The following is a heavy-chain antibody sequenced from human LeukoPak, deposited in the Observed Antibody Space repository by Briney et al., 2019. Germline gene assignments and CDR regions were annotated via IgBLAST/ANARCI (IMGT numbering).Heavy chain of an antibody. V-gene: IGHV3-7*01. D-gene: IGHD1-26*01. CDR2: IKEDGSEK. CDR1: GFTFRNYW. Sequence: GGSLRLSCAGSGFTFRNYWMNWVRQAPGKGLEWVANIKEDGSEKYYVDSVKGRFTVSSDNAKNSLYLQINSLRANDTAVYYCARGGPTVGTDYWGQGTLVTVSS. CDR3: ARGGPTVGTDY. J-gene: IGHJ4*02.